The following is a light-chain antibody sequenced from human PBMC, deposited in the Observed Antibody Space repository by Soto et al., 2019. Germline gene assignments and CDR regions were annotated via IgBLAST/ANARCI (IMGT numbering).Light chain of an antibody. J-gene: IGKJ1*01. V-gene: IGKV3-20*01. Sequence: EIVLTQSPGTLSLSPGERATLSCRASQSVSSRLLGWYQQKPGQAPRLVIYGASSRATGIPDRFSGSGSGTDFTLTISRLEPEDFTVYFCQQYGTSPWTFGQGTKVDIK. CDR2: GAS. CDR3: QQYGTSPWT. CDR1: QSVSSRL.